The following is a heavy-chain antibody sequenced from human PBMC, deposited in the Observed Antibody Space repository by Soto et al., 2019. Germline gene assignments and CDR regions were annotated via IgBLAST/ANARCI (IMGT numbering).Heavy chain of an antibody. J-gene: IGHJ4*02. Sequence: GASVKVSCKTSGYIFTDHLIHWVRQSPGQGLPWVGWVHPDSGGTNVAQAFQDRVTMTADTSITAAYMDLARLRPDDTAIFYCARGSQGFFPVSGIYFYFDHWGQGTLVTVSS. CDR1: GYIFTDHL. D-gene: IGHD3-22*01. CDR2: VHPDSGGT. V-gene: IGHV1-2*02. CDR3: ARGSQGFFPVSGIYFYFDH.